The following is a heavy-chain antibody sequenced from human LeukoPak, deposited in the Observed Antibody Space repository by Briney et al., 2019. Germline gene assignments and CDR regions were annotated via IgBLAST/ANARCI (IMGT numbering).Heavy chain of an antibody. CDR2: IYYSGST. CDR1: GGSVSSGSYY. D-gene: IGHD6-19*01. V-gene: IGHV4-61*01. J-gene: IGHJ4*02. CDR3: ARADGSGWYYAILDY. Sequence: SETLSLTCTVSGGSVSSGSYYWSWIRQPPGKGLEWIGYIYYSGSTNYNPSLKSRVTISVDTSKNQFSLKLSSVTAADTAVYYCARADGSGWYYAILDYWGQGTLVTVSS.